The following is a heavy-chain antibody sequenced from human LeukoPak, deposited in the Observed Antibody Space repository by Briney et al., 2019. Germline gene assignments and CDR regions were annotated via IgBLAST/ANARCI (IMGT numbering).Heavy chain of an antibody. V-gene: IGHV3-23*01. CDR1: GFTFSRYA. CDR2: ISISANT. CDR3: ARDDGGNPNDAFDI. D-gene: IGHD4-23*01. J-gene: IGHJ3*02. Sequence: GGSLTLSCAASGFTFSRYAMNWVRQAPGKGLEWVSTISISANTHYADSVKGRFTISRDNSKSTLYLQMNSLRAEDTAVYYCARDDGGNPNDAFDIWGQGTMVTVSS.